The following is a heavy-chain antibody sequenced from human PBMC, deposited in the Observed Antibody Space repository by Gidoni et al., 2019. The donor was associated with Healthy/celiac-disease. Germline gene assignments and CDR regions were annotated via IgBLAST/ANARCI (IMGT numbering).Heavy chain of an antibody. D-gene: IGHD2-8*01. CDR1: GFTFSSYS. V-gene: IGHV3-21*01. CDR3: ARDAAGCTNGVCYDYYYYGMDV. Sequence: EVQLVESGGGLVKPGGSLRLSCAASGFTFSSYSMNWFRQAPGKGLEWVSSISSSSSYIYYADSVKGRFTISRDNAKNSLYLQMNSLRAEDTAVYYCARDAAGCTNGVCYDYYYYGMDVWGQGTTVTVSS. CDR2: ISSSSSYI. J-gene: IGHJ6*02.